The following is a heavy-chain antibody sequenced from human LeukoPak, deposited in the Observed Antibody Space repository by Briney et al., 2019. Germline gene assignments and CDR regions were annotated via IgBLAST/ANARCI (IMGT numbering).Heavy chain of an antibody. CDR1: GFTFSAYG. D-gene: IGHD5-12*01. J-gene: IGHJ6*02. Sequence: PGRSLRLSCAASGFTFSAYGMHWVRQAPGKGLEWVAVISNDGSDKYFGDSVKGRFTSSRDTSKDTAYLQMNSLRAEDTAVHYCANARSRDGIRRRGYHSGMDVWGQGTTVSVSS. V-gene: IGHV3-30*18. CDR2: ISNDGSDK. CDR3: ANARSRDGIRRRGYHSGMDV.